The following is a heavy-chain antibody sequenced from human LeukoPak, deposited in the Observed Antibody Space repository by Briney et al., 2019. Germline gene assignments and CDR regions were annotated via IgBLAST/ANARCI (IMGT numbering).Heavy chain of an antibody. CDR1: GFIFSDHY. Sequence: PGGSLRLSCVVSGFIFSDHYMDWVRQAPGKGLEWVSSISGSGGSTYYADSVKGQFTISRDNSKNTLFLQMSSLRAEDTAVYYCARRSIYCSGGSCSFDIWGQGTMVIVSS. J-gene: IGHJ3*02. CDR2: ISGSGGST. V-gene: IGHV3-23*01. CDR3: ARRSIYCSGGSCSFDI. D-gene: IGHD2-15*01.